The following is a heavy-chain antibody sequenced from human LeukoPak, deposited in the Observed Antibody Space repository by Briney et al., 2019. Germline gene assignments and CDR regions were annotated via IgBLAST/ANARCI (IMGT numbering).Heavy chain of an antibody. CDR3: ARVGADGSGSLFDY. J-gene: IGHJ4*02. Sequence: SETLSLTCTVSVGSISTYYWSWIRQPPGKGLEWIGYIYYSGSTNYNPSLKSRVTISVDTSKNQFSLKLSSVTAADTAVYYCARVGADGSGSLFDYWGQGTLVTVSS. V-gene: IGHV4-59*12. CDR1: VGSISTYY. D-gene: IGHD3-10*01. CDR2: IYYSGST.